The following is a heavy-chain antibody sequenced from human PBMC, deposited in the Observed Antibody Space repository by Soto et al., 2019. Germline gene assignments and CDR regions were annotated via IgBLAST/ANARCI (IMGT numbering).Heavy chain of an antibody. CDR2: ISSSSSYI. CDR3: GRVFFFMSVAISGMYA. CDR1: GFTFSSYS. D-gene: IGHD3-16*01. V-gene: IGHV3-21*01. Sequence: GGSLRLSCAASGFTFSSYSMNWVRQAPGKGLEWVSSISSSSSYIYYADSVKGRFTISRDNAKNSLYLQMNSLRAEDTAVYYCGRVFFFMSVAISGMYALAQGDTVPV. J-gene: IGHJ6*02.